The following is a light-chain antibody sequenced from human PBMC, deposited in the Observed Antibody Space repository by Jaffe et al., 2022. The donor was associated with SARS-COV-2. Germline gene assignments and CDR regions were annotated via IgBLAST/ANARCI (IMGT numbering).Light chain of an antibody. V-gene: IGKV1-5*03. Sequence: DIQMTQSPSTLSASVGDRVTITCRASQSISTWLAWYQQKPGKAPKLLIQKASSLERGVPSRFSGSASGTEFTLTINSLQPDDFATYYCQQYNSYWTFGQGTKVEIK. CDR3: QQYNSYWT. J-gene: IGKJ1*01. CDR2: KAS. CDR1: QSISTW.